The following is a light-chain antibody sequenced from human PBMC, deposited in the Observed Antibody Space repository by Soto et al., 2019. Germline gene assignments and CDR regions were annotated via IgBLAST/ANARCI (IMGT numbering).Light chain of an antibody. CDR3: QQYGSSPVST. Sequence: EIVLTQSPGTLSLSPGERATLSCRASQSVSSSYLAWYQQKPGQAPRLLIYGASSSATGIPDRFSGSGSGTDFTLTISRLEPEAFAVYYCQQYGSSPVSTFGQGTKLEIK. CDR2: GAS. V-gene: IGKV3-20*01. J-gene: IGKJ2*01. CDR1: QSVSSSY.